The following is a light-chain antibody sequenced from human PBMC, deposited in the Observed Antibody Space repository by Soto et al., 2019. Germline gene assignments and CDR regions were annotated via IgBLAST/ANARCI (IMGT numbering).Light chain of an antibody. CDR1: QSVSSSF. J-gene: IGKJ1*01. CDR2: GAS. V-gene: IGKV3-20*01. CDR3: QQYGSSPWT. Sequence: EIVLTQSPGTLSLSPGERATLSCRASQSVSSSFLAWYQQKPGQAPRLLIYGASSRATGIPDRFSGSGSGTDFTLIISRLEPEDFALYYCQQYGSSPWTSGQGTKVEIK.